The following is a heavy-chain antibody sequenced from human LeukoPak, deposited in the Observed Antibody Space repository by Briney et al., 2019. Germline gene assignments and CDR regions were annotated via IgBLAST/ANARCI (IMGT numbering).Heavy chain of an antibody. D-gene: IGHD4-11*01. CDR3: ARAGVPPRRLQYGY. CDR1: GGSLSDFF. Sequence: SETLSLTCAVYGGSLSDFFWTWIRQPPGKGLEWIGEISHRGTTNYNPSLKNRVTISIDTAKNHLSLNLTPVTAADTAVYYCARAGVPPRRLQYGYWGQGTLVTVSS. J-gene: IGHJ4*02. CDR2: ISHRGTT. V-gene: IGHV4-34*01.